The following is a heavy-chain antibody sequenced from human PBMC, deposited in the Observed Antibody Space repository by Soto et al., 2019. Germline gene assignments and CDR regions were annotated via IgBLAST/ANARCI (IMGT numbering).Heavy chain of an antibody. V-gene: IGHV3-21*01. CDR1: GFTFTSYT. Sequence: EVQLVESGGGLVKPGGSLRLSCAASGFTFTSYTINWVRQAPGKGLEWVSSISGSGSYIYYADSLKGRPTISRDNAKNSLDLQMNSLRAEDTAVYYCARGPGYSSGWLLDYWGQGTLVTVSS. D-gene: IGHD6-19*01. J-gene: IGHJ4*02. CDR3: ARGPGYSSGWLLDY. CDR2: ISGSGSYI.